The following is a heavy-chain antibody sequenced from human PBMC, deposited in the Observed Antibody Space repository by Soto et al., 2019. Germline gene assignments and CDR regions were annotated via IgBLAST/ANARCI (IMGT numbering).Heavy chain of an antibody. J-gene: IGHJ4*02. D-gene: IGHD6-13*01. CDR2: ISGSGGST. CDR1: GFTFRSYA. Sequence: GGSQRLSCAASGFTFRSYARSWVRQAPGKGLEWVSAISGSGGSTYYADSVKGRFTISRDNSKNTLYLQMNSLRAEDTAVYYCAKGDSSSWYAPDYWGQGTLVTVSS. CDR3: AKGDSSSWYAPDY. V-gene: IGHV3-23*01.